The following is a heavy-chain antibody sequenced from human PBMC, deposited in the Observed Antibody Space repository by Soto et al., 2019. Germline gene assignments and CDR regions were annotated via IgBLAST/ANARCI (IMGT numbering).Heavy chain of an antibody. V-gene: IGHV4-34*01. D-gene: IGHD2-2*01. CDR1: GGSFSGYY. J-gene: IGHJ5*02. Sequence: SETLSLTCAVYGGSFSGYYWSWIRQPPGKELEWIGEINHSGSTNYNPSLKSRVTISVDTSKNQFSLKLSSVTAADTAVYYCAIPQYQLPAERTDAWGQGTLVTVSS. CDR2: INHSGST. CDR3: AIPQYQLPAERTDA.